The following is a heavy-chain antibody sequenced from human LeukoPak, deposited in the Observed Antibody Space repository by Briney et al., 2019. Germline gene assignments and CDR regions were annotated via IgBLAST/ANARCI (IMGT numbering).Heavy chain of an antibody. V-gene: IGHV1-2*02. CDR1: GYTFTGYY. CDR3: AAVLADYYGSGD. D-gene: IGHD3-10*01. Sequence: ASVKVSCKASGYTFTGYYMHWVRQAPGQGLEWMGWINPNSGGTNYAQKLQGRVTMTTDTSTSTAYMELRSLRSDDTAVYYCAAVLADYYGSGDWGQGTLVTVSS. J-gene: IGHJ4*02. CDR2: INPNSGGT.